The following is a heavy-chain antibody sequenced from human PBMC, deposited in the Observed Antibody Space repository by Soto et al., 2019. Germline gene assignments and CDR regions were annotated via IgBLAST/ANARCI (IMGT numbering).Heavy chain of an antibody. CDR3: ARGEIQGPIDY. J-gene: IGHJ4*02. CDR2: FYYSGST. V-gene: IGHV4-39*07. CDR1: GGSISSSSYS. Sequence: PSETLSLTCTVSGGSISSSSYSWGWIRQPPGKGPEWIGAFYYSGSTYYNPSLNSRVTISVDTTKNQFSLKLTSVTAVDTAVYYCARGEIQGPIDYWGQGTLVTVSS. D-gene: IGHD1-26*01.